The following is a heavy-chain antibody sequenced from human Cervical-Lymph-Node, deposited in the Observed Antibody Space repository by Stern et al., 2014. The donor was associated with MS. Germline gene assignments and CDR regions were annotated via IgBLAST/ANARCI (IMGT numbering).Heavy chain of an antibody. J-gene: IGHJ4*02. Sequence: EVQLVESGGGLVKPGGSLRLSCAASGFTFNKAWLSWVRQAPGKGLEWVGRIKSETDGGTTDYAAPVKGRFTISRDDSKSTMYLHMNSLKTEDTALYYCTSKAQRSDYWGQGTLVTVSS. CDR1: GFTFNKAW. V-gene: IGHV3-15*01. CDR3: TSKAQRSDY. CDR2: IKSETDGGTT.